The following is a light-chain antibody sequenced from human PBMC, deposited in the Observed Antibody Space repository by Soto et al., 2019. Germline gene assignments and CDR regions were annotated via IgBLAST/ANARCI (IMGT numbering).Light chain of an antibody. CDR3: CSYTTRTTYV. J-gene: IGLJ1*01. Sequence: QSALTQPASVSGSPGQSITVSCTGTSSDVGSYNRVSWYQQPPGTAPKLIIYDVSHRPLGVPDRFFGSKSGNTASLTISGLQAEDEADYYCCSYTTRTTYVFGTGTKLTVL. V-gene: IGLV2-18*02. CDR1: SSDVGSYNR. CDR2: DVS.